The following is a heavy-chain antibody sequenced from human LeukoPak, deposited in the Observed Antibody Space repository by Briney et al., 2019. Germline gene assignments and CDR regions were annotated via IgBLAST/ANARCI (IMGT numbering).Heavy chain of an antibody. CDR3: AKVMGARVVVAAPPFDY. V-gene: IGHV3-23*01. CDR1: GFTFSSYG. D-gene: IGHD2-15*01. Sequence: GGSLRLSCAASGFTFSSYGMHWVRQAPGKGLEWVSAISGSGGSTYYADSVKGRFTISRDNSKNTLYLQMNSLRAEDTAVYYCAKVMGARVVVAAPPFDYWGQGTLVTVSS. CDR2: ISGSGGST. J-gene: IGHJ4*02.